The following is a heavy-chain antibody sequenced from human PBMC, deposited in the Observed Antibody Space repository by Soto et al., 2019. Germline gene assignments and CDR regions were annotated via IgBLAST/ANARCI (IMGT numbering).Heavy chain of an antibody. CDR1: GFTFSNAW. CDR2: IKSKTDGGTT. D-gene: IGHD4-17*01. V-gene: IGHV3-15*01. CDR3: TTDNTDMTTVTNFDY. J-gene: IGHJ4*02. Sequence: EVQLVESGGGLVKPGGSLRLSCAASGFTFSNAWMSWVRQAPGKGLEWVGRIKSKTDGGTTDYAAPVKGRFTISRDDSKNTLYLQMNSLKTEDTAVYYCTTDNTDMTTVTNFDYWGQGTLVTVSS.